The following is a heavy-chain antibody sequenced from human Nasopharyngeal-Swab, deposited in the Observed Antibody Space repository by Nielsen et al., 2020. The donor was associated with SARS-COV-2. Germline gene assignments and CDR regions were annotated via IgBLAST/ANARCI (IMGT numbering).Heavy chain of an antibody. D-gene: IGHD6-13*01. CDR2: IRSKAYGVTT. CDR3: TRPYSSSWYYFDH. V-gene: IGHV3-49*02. Sequence: WIRQPPGKGLEWLGFIRSKAYGVTTEYAASVKGRFTISRDDSKSIAYLQMNSLKTEDTAVYYCTRPYSSSWYYFDHWGQGTLVTVSS. J-gene: IGHJ4*02.